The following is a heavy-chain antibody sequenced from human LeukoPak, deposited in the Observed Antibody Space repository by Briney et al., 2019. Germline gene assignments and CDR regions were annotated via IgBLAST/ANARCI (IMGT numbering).Heavy chain of an antibody. CDR1: GDSISGYY. D-gene: IGHD6-19*01. Sequence: SETLSLTCTVSGDSISGYYWSWLRQPPGQGLEWIGYIHCSGSTNYNPSLKGRVTISLDMSKNQFSLKLNSMTAADAAVYYCAREGQWLPDWFDPWGQGTLVTVSS. CDR2: IHCSGST. CDR3: AREGQWLPDWFDP. J-gene: IGHJ5*02. V-gene: IGHV4-59*01.